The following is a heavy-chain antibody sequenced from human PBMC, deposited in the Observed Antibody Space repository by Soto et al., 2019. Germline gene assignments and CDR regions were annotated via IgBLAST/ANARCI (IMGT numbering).Heavy chain of an antibody. CDR3: VKAVHGAPRKRCDF. D-gene: IGHD1-1*01. J-gene: IGHJ4*02. CDR1: GFTLSSYP. V-gene: IGHV3-23*01. CDR2: IRASGGHT. Sequence: GGSLRLPFAASGFTLSSYPMSRVRQAPGKGLEWVSAIRASGGHTYYADSVKGRFTISRDNSKNTLYLQNNIHRAEDTAVYYRVKAVHGAPRKRCDFRGQGTSVPVSS.